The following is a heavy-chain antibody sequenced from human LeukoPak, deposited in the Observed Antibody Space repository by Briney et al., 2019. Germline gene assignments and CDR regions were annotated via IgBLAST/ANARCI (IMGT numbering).Heavy chain of an antibody. J-gene: IGHJ4*02. CDR2: ISSSSSYI. Sequence: GWSLRLSCAASGFTFSSYSMNWVRQAPGKGLEWVSSISSSSSYIYYADSVKGRFTISRDNAKNSLYLQMNSLRAEDTAVYYCAKVLGGVAVAGFDYWGQGTLVTVSS. V-gene: IGHV3-21*04. CDR1: GFTFSSYS. CDR3: AKVLGGVAVAGFDY. D-gene: IGHD6-19*01.